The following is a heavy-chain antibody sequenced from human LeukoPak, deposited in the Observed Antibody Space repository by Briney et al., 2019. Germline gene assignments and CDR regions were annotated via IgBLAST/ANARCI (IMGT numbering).Heavy chain of an antibody. J-gene: IGHJ3*02. CDR1: GFTFSTYE. CDR2: INNDGRST. CDR3: TRGGSPPEALGDAFDM. D-gene: IGHD1-26*01. V-gene: IGHV3-74*01. Sequence: GGSLRLSCAASGFTFSTYEMNWVRQAPGKGLVRVSRINNDGRSTIYADSVKGRFTISRDNAKSTLYLQMNSLRAEDTAVYYCTRGGSPPEALGDAFDMWGQGTMVTVSS.